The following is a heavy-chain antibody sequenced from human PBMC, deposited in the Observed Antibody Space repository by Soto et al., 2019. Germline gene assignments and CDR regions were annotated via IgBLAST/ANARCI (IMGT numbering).Heavy chain of an antibody. V-gene: IGHV3-74*01. J-gene: IGHJ4*02. CDR2: ISSDGNSP. CDR1: GFTFSNYW. CDR3: ARPTSLGGNPFDY. Sequence: EVQLVESGGGLVQPGGSLRLSCAASGFTFSNYWMHWVRQAPGKGLVWVSRISSDGNSPIYADSVKGRFTISRDNAKNTLYLQMNSLRAEDKAVYYCARPTSLGGNPFDYWGQGTLVTVAS. D-gene: IGHD2-15*01.